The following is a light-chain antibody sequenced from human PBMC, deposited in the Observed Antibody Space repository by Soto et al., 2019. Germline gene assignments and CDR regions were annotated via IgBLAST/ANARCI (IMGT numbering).Light chain of an antibody. CDR1: SSDVGGYDR. V-gene: IGLV2-8*01. Sequence: QSALTQPPSASGSPGQSVTISCTGTSSDVGGYDRVSWYQQYPGKVPKLMIYEVSKRPSGVPDRFSASKSGNTASLTVSGLQTEDEADYYCSSYAGSSNYVVFGGGTKLTVL. J-gene: IGLJ2*01. CDR2: EVS. CDR3: SSYAGSSNYVV.